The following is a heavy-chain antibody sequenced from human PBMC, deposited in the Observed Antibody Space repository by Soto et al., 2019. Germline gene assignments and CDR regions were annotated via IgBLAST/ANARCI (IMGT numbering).Heavy chain of an antibody. CDR3: SNWFDP. V-gene: IGHV3-74*01. CDR1: GFTFSTYW. D-gene: IGHD2-8*01. J-gene: IGHJ5*02. CDR2: INSDGSST. Sequence: EVQLVESGGGLVQPGGSLRLSCAASGFTFSTYWMHWVRQAPGQGLVWVSRINSDGSSTYYAVSVKGRLTISRDNAKNTLYLQMNSLRAEDMAVYYCSNWFDPWGEGSLVTVSS.